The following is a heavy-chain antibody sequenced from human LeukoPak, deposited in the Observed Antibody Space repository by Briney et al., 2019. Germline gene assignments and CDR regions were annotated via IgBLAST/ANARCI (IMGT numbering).Heavy chain of an antibody. V-gene: IGHV3-74*01. CDR2: INSDGRRT. J-gene: IGHJ6*03. CDR3: AREVEVVPATMGAYYYYYMDV. D-gene: IGHD2-2*01. Sequence: GGSLRLSCAASGFTISNHWMHGVRQAPGEGGVCVSRINSDGRRTSYADSVKGRFTISRDNAKNTLYLQMNSLRPADTAVYYCAREVEVVPATMGAYYYYYMDVWGKGTTVTVSS. CDR1: GFTISNHW.